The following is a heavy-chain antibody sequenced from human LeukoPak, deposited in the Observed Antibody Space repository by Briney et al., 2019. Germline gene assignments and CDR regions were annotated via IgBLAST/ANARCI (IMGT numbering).Heavy chain of an antibody. CDR2: IIPIFGTA. J-gene: IGHJ6*03. Sequence: GASVKVSCKASGGTFSSYAISWVRQAPGQGLEWMGGIIPIFGTANYAQKFQGRVTITADKSTSTAYMELSSLRSEDTAVYYCARDRIVREYYYGSPYYYYYYMDVWGKGTTVTVSS. CDR3: ARDRIVREYYYGSPYYYYYYMDV. D-gene: IGHD3-10*01. CDR1: GGTFSSYA. V-gene: IGHV1-69*06.